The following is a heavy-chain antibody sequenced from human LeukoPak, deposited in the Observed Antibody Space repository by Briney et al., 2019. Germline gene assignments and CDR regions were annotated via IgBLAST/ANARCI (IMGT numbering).Heavy chain of an antibody. CDR3: ARGRRLVRGFVDY. J-gene: IGHJ4*02. D-gene: IGHD3-10*01. CDR1: GGSFSGYY. Sequence: SETLSLTCAVYGGSFSGYYWSWIRQPPGKGLEWIGEINHSGSTNYNPSLKSRVTISVDTSKNQFSLKLSSVTAADTAVYYCARGRRLVRGFVDYWGQGTLVTVSS. CDR2: INHSGST. V-gene: IGHV4-34*01.